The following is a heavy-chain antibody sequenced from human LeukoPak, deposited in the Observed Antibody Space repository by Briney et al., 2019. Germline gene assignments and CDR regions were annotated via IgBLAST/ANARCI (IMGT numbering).Heavy chain of an antibody. Sequence: SETLSLTCTVSGASIRSYYWSWTRQTPGKGLEWIGYIYHTGSTKYNPSLKSRVTISIDTSKNHFSLTLTSVTAADTAVYYCSTDSPTGFDHWGQGALVRLL. CDR3: STDSPTGFDH. V-gene: IGHV4-59*01. CDR1: GASIRSYY. CDR2: IYHTGST. D-gene: IGHD2-8*02. J-gene: IGHJ4*02.